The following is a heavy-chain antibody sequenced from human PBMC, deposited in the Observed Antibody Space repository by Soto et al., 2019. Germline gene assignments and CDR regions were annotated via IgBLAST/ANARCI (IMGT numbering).Heavy chain of an antibody. D-gene: IGHD6-19*01. CDR2: ISDDGRKI. CDR1: GFRFTNYA. V-gene: IGHV3-30*04. Sequence: GSLRLSCAASGFRFTNYAMHWVRQAPGKGLEWVAVISDDGRKINYGDSVRGRFTISRDNSKNKMYLQMNSLRPEDTALYYCVGSSSLRASRYHYYAMDVWGQGTTVTVSS. CDR3: VGSSSLRASRYHYYAMDV. J-gene: IGHJ6*02.